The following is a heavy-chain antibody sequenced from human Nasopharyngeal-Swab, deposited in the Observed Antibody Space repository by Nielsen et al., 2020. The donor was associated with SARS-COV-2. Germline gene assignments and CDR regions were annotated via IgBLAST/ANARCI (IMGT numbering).Heavy chain of an antibody. CDR1: GGSMNIFY. CDR3: ARHRPRVGYYYGMDV. Sequence: SETLSLTCTVSGGSMNIFYWSWIRQPPGKGLEWIGYIYYSGSTNYNPSLTSRVTISIDTSKNQFSLKLSSVTAADTALYFCARHRPRVGYYYGMDVWGQGTTVTVSS. CDR2: IYYSGST. V-gene: IGHV4-59*08. J-gene: IGHJ6*02. D-gene: IGHD1-26*01.